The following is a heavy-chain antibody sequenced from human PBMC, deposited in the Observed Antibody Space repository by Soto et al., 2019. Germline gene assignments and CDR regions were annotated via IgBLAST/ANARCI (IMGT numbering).Heavy chain of an antibody. CDR2: ISSSGSTI. CDR3: ARVLGIAVAGTPAQADF. Sequence: GGSLRLSCAASGFTFGDYYMSWIRQAPGKGLEWVSYISSSGSTIYYADSVKGRFTISRDNAKNSLYLQMNSLRAEDTAVYYCARVLGIAVAGTPAQADFRGQRTPVTGSS. J-gene: IGHJ4*02. D-gene: IGHD6-19*01. CDR1: GFTFGDYY. V-gene: IGHV3-11*01.